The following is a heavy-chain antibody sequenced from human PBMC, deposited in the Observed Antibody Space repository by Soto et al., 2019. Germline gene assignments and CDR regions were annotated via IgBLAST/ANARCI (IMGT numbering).Heavy chain of an antibody. J-gene: IGHJ4*02. V-gene: IGHV1-69*08. CDR3: ARDSYYYVSSKGGGY. CDR2: IIPILGIT. Sequence: QVQLVQSGAEVRKPGSSVKVSCKASGDTFDSYTLNWVRQAPGQGLEWMGRIIPILGITNYALRFQGRVTLTADMSTSTAYMELSGLRSGDTAIYFCARDSYYYVSSKGGGYWGQGTLVTVSS. D-gene: IGHD3-10*01. CDR1: GDTFDSYT.